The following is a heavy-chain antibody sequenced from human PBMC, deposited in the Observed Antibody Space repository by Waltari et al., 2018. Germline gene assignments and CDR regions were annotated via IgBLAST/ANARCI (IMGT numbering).Heavy chain of an antibody. V-gene: IGHV3-53*01. CDR1: GFTVSSNY. J-gene: IGHJ6*02. CDR3: ARDDDGPVASYGMDV. CDR2: IYSGGST. D-gene: IGHD3-3*01. Sequence: EVQLVESGGGLVKPGGSLRLSCAASGFTVSSNYMSWVRQAPGKGLEWVSVIYSGGSTYYADSVKGRFTISRDNSKNTLYLQMNSLRAEDTAVYYCARDDDGPVASYGMDVWGQGTTVTVSS.